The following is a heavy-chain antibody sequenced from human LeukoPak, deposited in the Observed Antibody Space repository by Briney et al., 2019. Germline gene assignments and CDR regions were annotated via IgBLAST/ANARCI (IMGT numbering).Heavy chain of an antibody. CDR1: GYTFTNYG. CDR3: ARDKVIASAGTPNWFDP. Sequence: ASVKVSCKASGYTFTNYGIGWVRQAPGQGLEWMGWISAYDGNTNYLQKFQGRVTMTTDTATSTAYMELRSLRSDDTAVYYCARDKVIASAGTPNWFDPWGQGTLVTVSS. V-gene: IGHV1-18*01. D-gene: IGHD6-13*01. CDR2: ISAYDGNT. J-gene: IGHJ5*02.